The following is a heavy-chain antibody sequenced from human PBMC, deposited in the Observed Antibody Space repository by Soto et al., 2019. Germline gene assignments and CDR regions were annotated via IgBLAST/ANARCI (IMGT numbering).Heavy chain of an antibody. D-gene: IGHD3-3*01. J-gene: IGHJ4*02. V-gene: IGHV4-59*01. CDR3: ARGTFYDFWSGHDY. CDR2: IYYSGST. Sequence: QVQLQESGPGLVKPSETLSLTCTVSGGSISSYYWSWIRQPPGKGLEWIGYIYYSGSTNYNPSLKSRVTISVDTSKNQFSLKLSYVTAADTAVYYCARGTFYDFWSGHDYWGQGTLVTVSS. CDR1: GGSISSYY.